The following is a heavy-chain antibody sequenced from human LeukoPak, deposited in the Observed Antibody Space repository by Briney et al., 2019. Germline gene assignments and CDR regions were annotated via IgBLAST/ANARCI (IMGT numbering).Heavy chain of an antibody. D-gene: IGHD2-21*01. CDR1: GGTFISHA. CDR3: ARDSSEFRSLIPH. Sequence: SVKVSCKASGGTFISHAISWVRQAPGQGLEWMGGIIPIFGTAKYAQKFQGRVTITADESTSTAYMELSSLRSEDTAAYYCARDSSEFRSLIPHWGQGTLVTVSS. V-gene: IGHV1-69*13. CDR2: IIPIFGTA. J-gene: IGHJ1*01.